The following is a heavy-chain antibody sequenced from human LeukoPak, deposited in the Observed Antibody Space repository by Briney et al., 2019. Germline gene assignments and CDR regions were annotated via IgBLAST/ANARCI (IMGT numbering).Heavy chain of an antibody. J-gene: IGHJ6*03. Sequence: GASVKVSCKASGYTFTSYGISWVRQAPGQGLEWMGWISAYNGNTNYAQKLQGRVTMTTDTSTSTAYMELRSLRSDDTAVYYCARLHYYDSSGYYPPPAYYYMDVWGKGTTVTVSS. CDR3: ARLHYYDSSGYYPPPAYYYMDV. CDR2: ISAYNGNT. D-gene: IGHD3-22*01. V-gene: IGHV1-18*01. CDR1: GYTFTSYG.